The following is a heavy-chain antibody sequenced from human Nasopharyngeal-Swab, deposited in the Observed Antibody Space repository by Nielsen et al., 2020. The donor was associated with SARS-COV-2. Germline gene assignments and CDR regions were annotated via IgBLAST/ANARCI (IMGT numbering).Heavy chain of an antibody. CDR1: GFTFSSSA. D-gene: IGHD3-16*01. CDR2: INHSGST. J-gene: IGHJ6*04. CDR3: ARFGFFGSPNYYYFYGLDV. Sequence: ESLKISCAASGFTFSSSAISWIRQPPGKGLEWIGEINHSGSTNYNPSLKSRVTISVDTSKNQFSLKLSSVTAADTAVYYCARFGFFGSPNYYYFYGLDVWGKGTTVTVSS. V-gene: IGHV4-34*01.